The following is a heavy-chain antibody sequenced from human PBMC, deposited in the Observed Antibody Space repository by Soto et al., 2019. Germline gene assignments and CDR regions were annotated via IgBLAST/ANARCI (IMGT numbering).Heavy chain of an antibody. CDR3: ASKSYYYYYMDV. CDR2: INSDGSST. V-gene: IGHV3-74*01. Sequence: EVQLVESGGGLVQPGGSLRLSCAASGFTFSSYWMHWVRQAPGKGLVWVSRINSDGSSTSYADSVKGRFTISRDNAKNTLYLQMNSLRAEDTAVYYCASKSYYYYYMDVWGKGTTVTVSS. CDR1: GFTFSSYW. J-gene: IGHJ6*03.